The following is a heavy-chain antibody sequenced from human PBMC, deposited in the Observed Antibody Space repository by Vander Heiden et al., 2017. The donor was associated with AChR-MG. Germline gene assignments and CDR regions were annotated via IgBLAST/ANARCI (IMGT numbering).Heavy chain of an antibody. J-gene: IGHJ4*02. D-gene: IGHD3-22*01. CDR3: TTARDSSEYFY. CDR1: GFTFSSAW. CDR2: IKSKTDGGTT. Sequence: EVQLVEPGGGLVKPGGSLRLSCAASGFTFSSAWMSWVRQAPGKGLEWVGRIKSKTDGGTTDYAAPVKGRFTISRDDSKNTLYLQMNSLKTEDTAVYYCTTARDSSEYFYWGQGTLVTVSS. V-gene: IGHV3-15*01.